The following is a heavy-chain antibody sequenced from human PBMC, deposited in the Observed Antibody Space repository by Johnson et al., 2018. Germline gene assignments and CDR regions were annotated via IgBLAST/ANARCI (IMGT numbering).Heavy chain of an antibody. Sequence: VQLVQSGGGLVKPGGSLRLSCAASGFTFSRYTLNWVRQAPGKGLEWVSSINSNSAYIYYADSVKGRFTISRDNAQNSLYLQMNSLRAEDTAVYYCAREWEEMATITRYFQHWGQGTLVTVSS. J-gene: IGHJ1*01. CDR3: AREWEEMATITRYFQH. CDR1: GFTFSRYT. V-gene: IGHV3-21*01. CDR2: INSNSAYI. D-gene: IGHD5-24*01.